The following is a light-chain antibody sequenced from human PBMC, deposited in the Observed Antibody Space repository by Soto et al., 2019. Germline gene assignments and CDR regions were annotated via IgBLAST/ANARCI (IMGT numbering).Light chain of an antibody. V-gene: IGKV3-15*01. CDR3: QQYNNWPPYT. Sequence: EIVLTQSPATLSVSPGNRATLSCRASQSVNSDLAWYQQKPGQAPRLLIYGASTRATGTPTRFSGSGSGTEFTLTISSLQSEDFAVYFCQQYNNWPPYTFGQGNKLEIK. J-gene: IGKJ2*01. CDR1: QSVNSD. CDR2: GAS.